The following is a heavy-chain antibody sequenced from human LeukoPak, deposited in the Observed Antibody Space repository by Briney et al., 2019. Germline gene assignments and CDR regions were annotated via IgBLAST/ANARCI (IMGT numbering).Heavy chain of an antibody. Sequence: GGSLRLSCAASGFTFSDSAVSWVRQSPGAGLEWVSSISDTGGRTHYADSVKGRFTITRDNSRNTVYVQMNQMRAGDTARYYCAKGGQDFDFWRFDLWGQGILVTVSS. D-gene: IGHD3-3*01. CDR3: AKGGQDFDFWRFDL. V-gene: IGHV3-23*01. CDR1: GFTFSDSA. CDR2: ISDTGGRT. J-gene: IGHJ5*02.